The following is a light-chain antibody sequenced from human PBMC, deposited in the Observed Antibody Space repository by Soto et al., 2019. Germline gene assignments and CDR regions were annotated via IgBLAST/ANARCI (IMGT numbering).Light chain of an antibody. V-gene: IGKV3-15*01. CDR1: QSVGSN. CDR2: GAS. Sequence: EIVMTQSPATLSVSPGERATLSFRASQSVGSNLAWYQQKPGQAPRLLMYGASTRATGVPARFSGSGSGAEFTLTISSLQSEDFAVYYCQQYNNRPPWTFGQGTKVEIE. CDR3: QQYNNRPPWT. J-gene: IGKJ1*01.